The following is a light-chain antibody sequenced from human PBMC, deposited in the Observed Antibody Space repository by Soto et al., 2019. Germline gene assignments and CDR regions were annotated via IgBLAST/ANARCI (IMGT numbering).Light chain of an antibody. Sequence: QPVLTQSPSASASLGASVKLTCTLSSGHSSYAIAWHQQQPEKGLRYLMKLNSDGSHSKGDGIPDRFSGSSSGAERYLTISSLQSEDEADYYCQTWGTGIVVFGGGTKLTVL. J-gene: IGLJ2*01. CDR3: QTWGTGIVV. V-gene: IGLV4-69*01. CDR1: SGHSSYA. CDR2: LNSDGSH.